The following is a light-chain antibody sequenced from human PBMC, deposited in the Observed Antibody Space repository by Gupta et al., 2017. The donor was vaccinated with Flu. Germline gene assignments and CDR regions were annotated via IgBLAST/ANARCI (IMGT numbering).Light chain of an antibody. CDR1: SPDVGDYNY. CDR2: EVR. Sequence: QSALTQPASVSGSPAQSSTISCTGTSPDVGDYNYVSWYQHHPGEAPKLIISEVRSRPSGVSNRFSGSKSGNTASLTISGLQAEDEADYYCSSYTSTNTRYVFGTGTRVTVL. J-gene: IGLJ1*01. CDR3: SSYTSTNTRYV. V-gene: IGLV2-14*01.